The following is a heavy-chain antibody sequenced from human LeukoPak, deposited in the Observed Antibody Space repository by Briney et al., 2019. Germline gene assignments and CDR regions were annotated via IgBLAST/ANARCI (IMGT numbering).Heavy chain of an antibody. J-gene: IGHJ4*02. Sequence: GGSLRLSCAASGFTFSSYGMHWVRQAPGKGLEWVAFIRYDGSNKYYADSVKGRFTISRDNSKNTLYLQMNSLRAEDTAVYYCAKETNYYDFWSGLDYWGQGTLVTVSS. CDR2: IRYDGSNK. D-gene: IGHD3-3*01. V-gene: IGHV3-30*02. CDR1: GFTFSSYG. CDR3: AKETNYYDFWSGLDY.